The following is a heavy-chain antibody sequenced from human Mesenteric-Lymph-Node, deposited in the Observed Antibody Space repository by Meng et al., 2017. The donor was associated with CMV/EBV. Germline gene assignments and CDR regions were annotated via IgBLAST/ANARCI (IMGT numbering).Heavy chain of an antibody. CDR2: IRRKAYDGTI. CDR3: TRFRGYYDTSGYDY. Sequence: GESLKISCTGSGFTFGDYGVSWVRQAPGKGPEWVGFIRRKAYDGTIEYAASVKGRFTISRDDSKSIAYLQMNSLKTEDTAVYYCTRFRGYYDTSGYDYWGQGTLVTVSS. CDR1: GFTFGDYG. J-gene: IGHJ4*02. D-gene: IGHD3-22*01. V-gene: IGHV3-49*04.